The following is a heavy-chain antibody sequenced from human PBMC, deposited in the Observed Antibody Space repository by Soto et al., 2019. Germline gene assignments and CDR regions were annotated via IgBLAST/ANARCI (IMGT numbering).Heavy chain of an antibody. CDR1: GFTFSSYA. J-gene: IGHJ6*02. D-gene: IGHD5-18*01. Sequence: GGSLRLSCAASGFTFSSYAMSWVRQAPGKGLEWVSAISYSGGSTYYADSVKGRFTISRDNSKNTLYLQMNSLRAEDTAVYYCARGGDYSYASYYYYGMDVWGQGTTVTVSS. CDR3: ARGGDYSYASYYYYGMDV. V-gene: IGHV3-23*01. CDR2: ISYSGGST.